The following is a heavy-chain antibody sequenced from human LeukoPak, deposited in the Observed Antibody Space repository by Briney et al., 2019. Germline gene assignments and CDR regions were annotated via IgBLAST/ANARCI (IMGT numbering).Heavy chain of an antibody. D-gene: IGHD2-2*01. CDR2: INYSGST. Sequence: SETLSLTCAVYGGSFSGYYWSWIRQPPGKGLEWIGEINYSGSTNYNPSLKSRVTISVDTSKNQFSLKLSSVTAADTAVYYCARESPYCSSTSCYRHYYYYYYMDVWGKGTTVTVSS. J-gene: IGHJ6*03. CDR1: GGSFSGYY. V-gene: IGHV4-34*01. CDR3: ARESPYCSSTSCYRHYYYYYYMDV.